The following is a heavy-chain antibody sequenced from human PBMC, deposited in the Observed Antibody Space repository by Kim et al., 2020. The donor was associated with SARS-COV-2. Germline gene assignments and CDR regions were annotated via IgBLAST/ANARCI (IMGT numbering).Heavy chain of an antibody. V-gene: IGHV3-15*01. J-gene: IGHJ6*02. Sequence: GGSLRLSCAASGFTFSNSWMSWVRQAPGKGLEWVCRIKSKTDGGTTDYAAPVKGRFTISRDDSKNTLYLQMNSLKTEDTAVYYCTTWGKFWELRRRDYYGIDVWGQGTTVTVSS. CDR3: TTWGKFWELRRRDYYGIDV. CDR2: IKSKTDGGTT. CDR1: GFTFSNSW. D-gene: IGHD1-7*01.